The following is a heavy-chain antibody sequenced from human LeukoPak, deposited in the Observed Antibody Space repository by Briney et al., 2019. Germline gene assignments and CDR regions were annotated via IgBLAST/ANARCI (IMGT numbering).Heavy chain of an antibody. J-gene: IGHJ4*02. V-gene: IGHV4-31*03. CDR2: IYYSGST. D-gene: IGHD5-12*01. CDR3: ARSPGATIYLDY. Sequence: SQTLSLTCTVSGGSISSGGYYWSWIRQHPGKGLEWLGYIYYSGSTYYNPSLKSRVTISVDTSKNQFSLKLSSVTAADTAVYYCARSPGATIYLDYWGQGTLVTVSS. CDR1: GGSISSGGYY.